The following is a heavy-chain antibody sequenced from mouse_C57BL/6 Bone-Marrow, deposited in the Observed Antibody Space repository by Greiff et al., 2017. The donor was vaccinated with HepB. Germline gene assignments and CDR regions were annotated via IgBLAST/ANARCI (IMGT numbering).Heavy chain of an antibody. Sequence: VQLQQSGAELVRPGASVKLSCTASVFNIKDDYMHWVKQRPEQGLEWIGWIDPENGDTEYASKFQGKATITADTSSNTAYLQLSSLTSEDTAVYYCTTDDYDAWFAYWGQGTLVTVSA. CDR1: VFNIKDDY. CDR2: IDPENGDT. CDR3: TTDDYDAWFAY. J-gene: IGHJ3*01. D-gene: IGHD2-4*01. V-gene: IGHV14-4*01.